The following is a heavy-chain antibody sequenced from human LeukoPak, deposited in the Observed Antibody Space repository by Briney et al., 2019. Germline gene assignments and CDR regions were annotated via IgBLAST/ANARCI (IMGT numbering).Heavy chain of an antibody. CDR1: GDSVSSSSAT. J-gene: IGHJ4*02. CDR3: ARGDWYFDC. Sequence: SQTLSLTCVISGDSVSSSSATWNWIRQSPSRGLEWLGRTYYRSKWYHDYAVSVKSRITINPDTSNNQFSLQLNSVTPGDTAVYYCARGDWYFDCWGQGTLVTVSP. D-gene: IGHD3-9*01. V-gene: IGHV6-1*01. CDR2: TYYRSKWYH.